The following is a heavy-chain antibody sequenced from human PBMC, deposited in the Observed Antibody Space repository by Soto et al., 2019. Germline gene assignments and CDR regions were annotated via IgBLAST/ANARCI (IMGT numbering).Heavy chain of an antibody. V-gene: IGHV3-53*01. CDR3: VRPLPSGQTHARDV. J-gene: IGHJ6*02. D-gene: IGHD3-10*01. CDR1: GLPVAGSY. Sequence: LRLSCVASGLPVAGSYMAWVRQAPGKGLEWASVIYNDGTTYYSQSVEGRFTISRDTSKNTLYLQMDRLRDEDTAVYYCVRPLPSGQTHARDVWGQGTTVTVSS. CDR2: IYNDGTT.